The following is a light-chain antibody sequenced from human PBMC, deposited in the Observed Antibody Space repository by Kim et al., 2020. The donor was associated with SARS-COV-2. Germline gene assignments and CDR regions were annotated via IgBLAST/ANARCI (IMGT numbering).Light chain of an antibody. J-gene: IGLJ3*02. CDR2: DVN. V-gene: IGLV2-14*03. CDR1: SRDVGVYNY. Sequence: GTSLTITCTGTSRDVGVYNYVYWYQQHTGKAPKVMIYDVNNRPSGVSDRFSGSKSGDTASLTISGLQAEDEADYYCSSYTSTNTLVFGGGTQLTVL. CDR3: SSYTSTNTLV.